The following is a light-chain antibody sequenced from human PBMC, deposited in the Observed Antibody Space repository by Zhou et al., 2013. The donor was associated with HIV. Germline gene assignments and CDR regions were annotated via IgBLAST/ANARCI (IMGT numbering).Light chain of an antibody. V-gene: IGKV1-33*01. CDR3: QQYDDLPLT. CDR1: QDITNF. J-gene: IGKJ4*01. CDR2: AAS. Sequence: DIQMTQSPSSLSGSVGDRVTMTCQASQDITNFLNWYQQKPGQAPKLLIYAASNLETGVPSRFIGSGSGTHFTFTISSLQPEDIATYYCQQYDDLPLTFGGGTKVEI.